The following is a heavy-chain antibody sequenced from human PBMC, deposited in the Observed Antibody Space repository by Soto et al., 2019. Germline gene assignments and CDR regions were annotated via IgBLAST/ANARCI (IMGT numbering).Heavy chain of an antibody. Sequence: QVQLQQWGAGLLKPSETLSLTCAIYGGSFSGYYWSWIRQPPGKGLEWIGEINHRGSTNYNPSLSCRVAMSVCSSTNQCSLQLSPVTAADMAVYFGAAEVARWRFDRWGQGTLVVVSS. CDR2: INHRGST. CDR1: GGSFSGYY. CDR3: AAEVARWRFDR. D-gene: IGHD5-12*01. V-gene: IGHV4-34*02. J-gene: IGHJ5*02.